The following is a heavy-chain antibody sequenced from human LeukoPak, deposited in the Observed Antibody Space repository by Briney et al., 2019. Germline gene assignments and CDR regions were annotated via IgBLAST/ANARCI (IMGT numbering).Heavy chain of an antibody. Sequence: PSETLSLTCTVSGGPISSHYWSWIRQPPGEGLEWIGYISYSGRINYNPSLKSRVTLSLDTSKNQFSLTLTSVTAADTAVYYCARGAGWWDYWGQGTLVTVSS. J-gene: IGHJ4*02. D-gene: IGHD2-15*01. CDR2: ISYSGRI. V-gene: IGHV4-59*11. CDR3: ARGAGWWDY. CDR1: GGPISSHY.